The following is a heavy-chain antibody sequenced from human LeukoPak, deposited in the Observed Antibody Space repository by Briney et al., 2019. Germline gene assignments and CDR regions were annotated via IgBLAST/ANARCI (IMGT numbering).Heavy chain of an antibody. V-gene: IGHV1-18*01. CDR1: GYSFPTYG. D-gene: IGHD3-10*01. CDR2: ISAYNGDT. J-gene: IGHJ6*02. CDR3: ARDRGGYYSGSANHYYGMDV. Sequence: ASVKVSCKASGYSFPTYGISWVRRAPGQGLEWMGWISAYNGDTNYAQKFQGRVTMTTDTSTNTAYMELRSLRSDDTAAYYCARDRGGYYSGSANHYYGMDVWGQRTTVTVSS.